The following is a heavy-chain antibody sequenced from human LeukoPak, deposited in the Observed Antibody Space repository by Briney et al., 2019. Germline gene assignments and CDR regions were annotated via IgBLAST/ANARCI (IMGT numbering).Heavy chain of an antibody. Sequence: GGSLRLSCAASGFPFSSYAMSWVRPAPGKGLEWVSAISTSGGTTYYADSVKGRFTISRDNSKNTLYLQMNSLRAEDTAVYFCAKDLSSSGSEYFYYYYGMDVWGQGTTVTVSS. CDR3: AKDLSSSGSEYFYYYYGMDV. CDR2: ISTSGGTT. CDR1: GFPFSSYA. J-gene: IGHJ6*02. V-gene: IGHV3-23*01. D-gene: IGHD6-19*01.